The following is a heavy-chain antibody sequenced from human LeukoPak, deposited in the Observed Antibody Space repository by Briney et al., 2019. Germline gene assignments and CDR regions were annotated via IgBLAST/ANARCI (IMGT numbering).Heavy chain of an antibody. D-gene: IGHD1-26*01. Sequence: GGSLRLSCAASGFTFSNYAMHWVRQAPGKGLEWVAVISYDGTKRYYQDSVKGRFTISRDNSKNTLYLQVSSLRLEDTAVYYCARDLVSGSYGGWFDPRGQGTLVTVSS. V-gene: IGHV3-30*04. CDR2: ISYDGTKR. J-gene: IGHJ5*02. CDR1: GFTFSNYA. CDR3: ARDLVSGSYGGWFDP.